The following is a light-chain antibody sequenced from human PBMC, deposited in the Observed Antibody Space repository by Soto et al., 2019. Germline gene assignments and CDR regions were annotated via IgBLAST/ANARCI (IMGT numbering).Light chain of an antibody. CDR1: SSNIGAGYG. J-gene: IGLJ2*01. CDR2: GDS. V-gene: IGLV1-40*01. CDR3: QSYDSSLSGVI. Sequence: QSVLTQPPSVSGAAGQRVTISCTGSSSNIGAGYGVHWYIQLPGTAPKLLVYGDSNRPSGVPDRFSGSKSDTSASLAITGLQAEDEADYYCQSYDSSLSGVIFGGGTKVTVL.